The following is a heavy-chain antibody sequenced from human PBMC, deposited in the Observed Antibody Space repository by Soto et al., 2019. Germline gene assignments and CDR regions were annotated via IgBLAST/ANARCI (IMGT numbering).Heavy chain of an antibody. V-gene: IGHV4-59*01. J-gene: IGHJ6*02. CDR2: AYYRGTT. CDR1: GGSISNYY. Sequence: SETLSLTCTVSGGSISNYYWSWIRQPPGKGLEWIGYAYYRGTTNYNPSLKSRVTISVDTSKNQFSLKMNSVTAADTAVYFCTRAPSAYSRGYGMDVWGQGTTVTVSS. D-gene: IGHD5-18*01. CDR3: TRAPSAYSRGYGMDV.